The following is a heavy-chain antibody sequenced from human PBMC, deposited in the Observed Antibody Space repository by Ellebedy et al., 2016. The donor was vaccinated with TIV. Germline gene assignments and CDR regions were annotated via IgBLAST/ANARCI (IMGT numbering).Heavy chain of an antibody. CDR3: ARDGVDGLDV. Sequence: SETLSLTCAVSGGSMRGYYWSWIRQPPGKRLEYMGNIDYSGVTEYNPSLKSRITISLDTSKNLFSLKLTSGTAADTAVYYCARDGVDGLDVWGHGATVVVSS. CDR2: IDYSGVT. J-gene: IGHJ6*01. V-gene: IGHV4-59*01. CDR1: GGSMRGYY. D-gene: IGHD2-15*01.